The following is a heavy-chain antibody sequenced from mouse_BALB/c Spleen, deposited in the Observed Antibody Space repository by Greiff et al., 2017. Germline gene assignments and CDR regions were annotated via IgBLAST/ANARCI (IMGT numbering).Heavy chain of an antibody. CDR2: IWAGGST. D-gene: IGHD3-2*01. CDR1: GFSLTSYG. Sequence: VKLMESGPGLVAPSQSLSITCTVSGFSLTSYGVHWVRQPPGKGLEWLGVIWAGGSTNYNSALMSRLSISKDNSKSQVFLKMNSLQTDDTAMYYCARESDSSGYLFAYWGQGTLVTVSA. V-gene: IGHV2-9*02. CDR3: ARESDSSGYLFAY. J-gene: IGHJ3*01.